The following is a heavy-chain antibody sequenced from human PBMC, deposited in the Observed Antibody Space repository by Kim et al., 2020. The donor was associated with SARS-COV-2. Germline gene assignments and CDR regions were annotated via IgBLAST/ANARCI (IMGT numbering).Heavy chain of an antibody. Sequence: ASVKVSCKASGYSFITYGMNWVRQAPGQGLQWMGWINTNTGNPTYSKGFTGRIVFSLDTSVSTAYLQISSLKAEDTAVYYCARDRGSGWFDAFDIWGQGTMVIVSS. CDR1: GYSFITYG. CDR2: INTNTGNP. D-gene: IGHD6-19*01. V-gene: IGHV7-4-1*02. CDR3: ARDRGSGWFDAFDI. J-gene: IGHJ3*02.